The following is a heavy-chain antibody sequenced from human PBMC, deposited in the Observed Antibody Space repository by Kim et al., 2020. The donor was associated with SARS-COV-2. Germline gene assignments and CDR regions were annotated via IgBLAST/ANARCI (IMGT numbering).Heavy chain of an antibody. CDR1: GFTFDDYA. V-gene: IGHV3-9*01. CDR3: AKDLAAAYPGSLDY. D-gene: IGHD6-13*01. Sequence: GGSLRLSCAASGFTFDDYAMHWVRQAPGKGLEWVSGISWNSGSIGYADSVKGRFTISRDNAKNSLYLQMNSLRAEDTALYYCAKDLAAAYPGSLDYWGQGTLVTVSS. CDR2: ISWNSGSI. J-gene: IGHJ4*02.